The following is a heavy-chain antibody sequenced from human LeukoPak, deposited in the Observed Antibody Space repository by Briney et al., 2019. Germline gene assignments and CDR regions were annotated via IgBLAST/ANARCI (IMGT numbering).Heavy chain of an antibody. Sequence: QSGGSLRLSCAASGFTFSSYGMSWVRQAPGKGLEWVSAISGSGGSTYYADSVKGRFTISRDNSKNTLYLQMNSLRAEDTAVYYCARRAGDYSHPYDYWGQGTLVTVS. CDR2: ISGSGGST. J-gene: IGHJ4*02. CDR3: ARRAGDYSHPYDY. D-gene: IGHD3-22*01. CDR1: GFTFSSYG. V-gene: IGHV3-23*01.